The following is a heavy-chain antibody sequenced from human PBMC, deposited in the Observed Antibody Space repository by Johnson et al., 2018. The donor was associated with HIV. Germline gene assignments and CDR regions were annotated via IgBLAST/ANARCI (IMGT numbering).Heavy chain of an antibody. J-gene: IGHJ3*02. CDR3: VRDDYAFHI. CDR2: IKTDGSST. Sequence: EVQLVESGGGSVKPGGSLRLSCASSGFAFSGHNMGWIRQAPGKGLEWVSRIKTDGSSTSYADSVKGRFTISRDNAKNTLYLEMKSLRVDDTAVYYCVRDDYAFHIWGQGTMVTVSS. D-gene: IGHD2-21*02. CDR1: GFAFSGHN. V-gene: IGHV3-74*01.